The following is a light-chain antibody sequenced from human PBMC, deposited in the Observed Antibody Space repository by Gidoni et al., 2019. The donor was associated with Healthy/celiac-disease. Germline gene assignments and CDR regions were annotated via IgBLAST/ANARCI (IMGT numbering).Light chain of an antibody. J-gene: IGKJ1*01. CDR1: QSVSSY. CDR2: DAS. Sequence: ESVLQQSPATLSVSPGERATLPCRASQSVSSYLAWYQQKPGQAPRLLIYDASNRATGIPARFSGSGSGTDFTLTISSLEPEDFAVYYCQQRSNWPRGTFGQGTKVEIK. CDR3: QQRSNWPRGT. V-gene: IGKV3-11*01.